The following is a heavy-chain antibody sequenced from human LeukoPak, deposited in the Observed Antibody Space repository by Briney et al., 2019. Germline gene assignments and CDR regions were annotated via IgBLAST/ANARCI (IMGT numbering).Heavy chain of an antibody. CDR1: GFTFSNAW. Sequence: PGGSLRLSCAASGFTFSNAWMSWVRQAPGKGLEWVAGISGSGGGTVYADSVKGRFTISRDNPENTLYLQMNSLRAEDTAVYFCAKRGVVIRVVLVGFHKEAYYFDSWGQGALVTVSS. CDR2: ISGSGGGT. V-gene: IGHV3-23*01. J-gene: IGHJ4*02. D-gene: IGHD3-10*01. CDR3: AKRGVVIRVVLVGFHKEAYYFDS.